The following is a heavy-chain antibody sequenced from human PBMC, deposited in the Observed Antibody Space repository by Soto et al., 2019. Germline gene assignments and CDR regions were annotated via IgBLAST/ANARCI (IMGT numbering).Heavy chain of an antibody. CDR2: IYSGGYT. V-gene: IGHV3-66*01. D-gene: IGHD3-22*01. J-gene: IGHJ4*02. CDR1: GFDVSNTD. Sequence: VQLVESGGDLVPRGGSLRLSCAASGFDVSNTDMSWVRQAPGKGLERVSVIYSGGYTNYADSVKGRFIVSRDSPKNTLYLQMDSLRAEDTAVYYCAREAIIVIAAPEYYFDYWGQGTLVTVSS. CDR3: AREAIIVIAAPEYYFDY.